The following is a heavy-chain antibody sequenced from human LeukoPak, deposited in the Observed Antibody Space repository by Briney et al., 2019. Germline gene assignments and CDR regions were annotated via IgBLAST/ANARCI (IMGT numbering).Heavy chain of an antibody. Sequence: GGSLGLSCAASGFTVSSNYMSWVRQAPGKGLEWVSVIYSGGSTYYADSVKGRFTISRHNSKNTLYLQMNSLRAEDTAVYYCARHYGSGSYDWFDPWGQGTLVTVSS. J-gene: IGHJ5*02. CDR2: IYSGGST. CDR1: GFTVSSNY. CDR3: ARHYGSGSYDWFDP. V-gene: IGHV3-53*04. D-gene: IGHD3-10*01.